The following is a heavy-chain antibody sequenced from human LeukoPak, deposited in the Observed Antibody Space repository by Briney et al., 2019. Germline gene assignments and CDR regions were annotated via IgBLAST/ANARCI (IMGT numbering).Heavy chain of an antibody. J-gene: IGHJ4*02. V-gene: IGHV3-21*01. D-gene: IGHD5-18*01. CDR3: AREGLDTAMVDFIYYFDY. Sequence: PGGSLRLSCAASGFTFSSYSMNRVRQAPGKGLEWVSSISSSSSYIYYADSVKGRFTISRDNAKNSLYLQMNSLRAEDTAVYYCAREGLDTAMVDFIYYFDYWGQGTLVTVSS. CDR2: ISSSSSYI. CDR1: GFTFSSYS.